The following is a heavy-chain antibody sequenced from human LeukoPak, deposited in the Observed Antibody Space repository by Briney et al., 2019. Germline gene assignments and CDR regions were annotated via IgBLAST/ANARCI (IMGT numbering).Heavy chain of an antibody. J-gene: IGHJ4*02. CDR3: ARDLRTYYDSSKGFDY. D-gene: IGHD3-22*01. V-gene: IGHV3-53*01. CDR1: GFTVSSNY. CDR2: IYSGGST. Sequence: GGSLRLSCAASGFTVSSNYMSWVRQAPGKGLEWVSVIYSGGSTYYADSVKGGFTISRDNSKNTLYLQMNSLRAEDTAVYYCARDLRTYYDSSKGFDYWGQGTLVTVSS.